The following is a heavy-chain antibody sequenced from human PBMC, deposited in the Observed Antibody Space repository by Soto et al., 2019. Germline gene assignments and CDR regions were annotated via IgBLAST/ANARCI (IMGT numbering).Heavy chain of an antibody. CDR3: TTDLEGRTSPDGGR. Sequence: EVQLVESGGCFVKPGGSLRLSCAASGFTFTKTWMNWVRQVPGKGLEWVGRIKSKTDGGTIDYAAPVKGRFTISRDDDENTMYLQINSLKSEDTGVYSWTTDLEGRTSPDGGRWGQGTLVTVSS. CDR1: GFTFTKTW. J-gene: IGHJ4*02. D-gene: IGHD1-1*01. V-gene: IGHV3-15*07. CDR2: IKSKTDGGTI.